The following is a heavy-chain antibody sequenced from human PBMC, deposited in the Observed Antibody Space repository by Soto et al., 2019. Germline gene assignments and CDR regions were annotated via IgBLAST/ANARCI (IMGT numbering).Heavy chain of an antibody. J-gene: IGHJ6*03. CDR3: ASSVTGTTFYYYYMDV. Sequence: ASVKVSCKASGYTFTSYYMHWVRQAPGQGLEWMGIINPSGGSTSYAQKFQGRVTMTRDTSTSTVYMELSSLRSEDTAVYYCASSVTGTTFYYYYMDVWGKGTTVTVSS. V-gene: IGHV1-46*03. CDR1: GYTFTSYY. CDR2: INPSGGST. D-gene: IGHD1-7*01.